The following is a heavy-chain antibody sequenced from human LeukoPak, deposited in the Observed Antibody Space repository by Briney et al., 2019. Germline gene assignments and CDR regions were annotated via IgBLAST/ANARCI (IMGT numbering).Heavy chain of an antibody. CDR2: INPNSGGT. CDR1: GYTFTGYY. Sequence: GASVKVSCKASGYTFTGYYMHWVRQAPGQGLEWMGWINPNSGGTNYAQKFQGWVTMTRDTSISTAYMELSRLRSDDTAVYYCARDGDGYNGPGMDVWGQGTTVTVSS. D-gene: IGHD5-24*01. CDR3: ARDGDGYNGPGMDV. V-gene: IGHV1-2*04. J-gene: IGHJ6*02.